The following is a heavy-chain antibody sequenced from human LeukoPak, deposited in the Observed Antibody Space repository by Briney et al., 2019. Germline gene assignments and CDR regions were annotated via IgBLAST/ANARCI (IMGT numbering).Heavy chain of an antibody. Sequence: ATVKVSCKASGYTFTSYDINWVRQATGQGLEWMGWISAYNGNTNYAQKLQGRVTMTTDTSTSTAYMELRSLRSDDTAVYYCARDLRYCSSTSCYIHAFDIWGQGTMVTVSS. J-gene: IGHJ3*02. V-gene: IGHV1-18*01. CDR3: ARDLRYCSSTSCYIHAFDI. CDR2: ISAYNGNT. CDR1: GYTFTSYD. D-gene: IGHD2-2*02.